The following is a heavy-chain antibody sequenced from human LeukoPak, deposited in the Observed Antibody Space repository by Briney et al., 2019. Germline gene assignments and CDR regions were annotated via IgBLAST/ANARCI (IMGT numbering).Heavy chain of an antibody. J-gene: IGHJ4*02. V-gene: IGHV4-39*07. CDR3: ARLARYLAARPNDY. CDR2: IYYSGST. Sequence: PSETLSLTCTVSGGSISSSSYYWGWIRQPPGKGLEWIGSIYYSGSTYYNPSLKSRVTISVDTSKNQFSLKLSSVTAADTAVYYCARLARYLAARPNDYWGQGTLVTVSS. D-gene: IGHD6-6*01. CDR1: GGSISSSSYY.